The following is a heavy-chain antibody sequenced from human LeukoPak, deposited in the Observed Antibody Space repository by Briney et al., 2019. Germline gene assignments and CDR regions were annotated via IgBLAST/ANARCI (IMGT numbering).Heavy chain of an antibody. CDR3: ARVYDSSGYYSLEFGY. CDR1: GYSFTTYW. V-gene: IGHV5-51*01. Sequence: GESLKISCKGSGYSFTTYWIGWVRQMPGKGLEWMGIIYPGDSDTRYSPSFQGQVTISADKSISTAYLQWSSLKASDTAMYYCARVYDSSGYYSLEFGYWGQGTLVTVSS. J-gene: IGHJ4*02. CDR2: IYPGDSDT. D-gene: IGHD3-22*01.